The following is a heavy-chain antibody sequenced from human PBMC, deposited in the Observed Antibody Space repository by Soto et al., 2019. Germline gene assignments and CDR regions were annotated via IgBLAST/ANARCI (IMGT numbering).Heavy chain of an antibody. J-gene: IGHJ5*02. Sequence: QVQLVQSGAEVKKPGSSVKVSCTASGGTFSSYAISWVRQAPGQGLEWMGGIIPIFGTANYAQKFQGRVTITADESTSTAYMELSSLRSEDTAVYYCARDLFVSNYAPNWFDPWGQGTLVTVSS. CDR1: GGTFSSYA. D-gene: IGHD4-4*01. CDR3: ARDLFVSNYAPNWFDP. CDR2: IIPIFGTA. V-gene: IGHV1-69*01.